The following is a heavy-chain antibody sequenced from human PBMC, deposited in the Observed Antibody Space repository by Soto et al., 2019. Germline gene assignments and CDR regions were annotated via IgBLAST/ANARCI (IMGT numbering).Heavy chain of an antibody. CDR1: GVTVGNNY. D-gene: IGHD4-17*01. Sequence: EVRRVESGGGLVQPGGSLRLSCAASGVTVGNNYMSWVRQAPGKGLEWVSPTYRGGHTRYADSVNGIFTMSRDSTKNTVYLQMDSLRAEDTAVYFCARNVPVTALGYWGQGSLVTVSS. CDR2: TYRGGHT. CDR3: ARNVPVTALGY. V-gene: IGHV3-66*01. J-gene: IGHJ4*02.